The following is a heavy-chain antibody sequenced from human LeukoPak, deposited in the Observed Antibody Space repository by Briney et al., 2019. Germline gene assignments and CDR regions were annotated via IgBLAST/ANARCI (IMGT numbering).Heavy chain of an antibody. CDR2: ISWDGGST. Sequence: GGSLRLSCAASGFTFDDYAMHWVRQAPGKGLEWVSLISWDGGSTYYADSVKGRFTISRDNANNTLYLQMNSLRVEDTAVYYCARGGSGSGYHYYYYYMDVWGKGTTVTISS. J-gene: IGHJ6*03. D-gene: IGHD3-22*01. CDR1: GFTFDDYA. CDR3: ARGGSGSGYHYYYYYMDV. V-gene: IGHV3-43D*03.